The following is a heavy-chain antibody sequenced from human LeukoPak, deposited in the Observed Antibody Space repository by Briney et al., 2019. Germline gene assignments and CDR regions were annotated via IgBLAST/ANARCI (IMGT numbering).Heavy chain of an antibody. J-gene: IGHJ4*02. Sequence: SETLSLTCTVSGGSISSYYWGWIRQPPGKGLEWIGYIYYSGSTNYNPSLKSRVTILVDTSKNQFSLKLSSVTPEDTALYFRARYSGWFYFDYWGQGTLVTVSS. CDR2: IYYSGST. D-gene: IGHD6-19*01. V-gene: IGHV4-59*12. CDR3: ARYSGWFYFDY. CDR1: GGSISSYY.